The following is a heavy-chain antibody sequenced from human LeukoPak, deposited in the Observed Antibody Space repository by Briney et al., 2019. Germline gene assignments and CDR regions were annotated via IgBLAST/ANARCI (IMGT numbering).Heavy chain of an antibody. CDR3: ARAGIPPSSSYLSYYYYYYMDV. D-gene: IGHD6-6*01. CDR2: INTNTGNP. V-gene: IGHV7-4-1*02. CDR1: GYTFTNYA. Sequence: ASVKVSCKASGYTFTNYAMNWVRQAPGQGLEWMGWINTNTGNPTYAQGFTGRFVFSLDTSVSTAYLQISSLKAEDTAVYYCARAGIPPSSSYLSYYYYYYMDVWGKGTTVTVSS. J-gene: IGHJ6*03.